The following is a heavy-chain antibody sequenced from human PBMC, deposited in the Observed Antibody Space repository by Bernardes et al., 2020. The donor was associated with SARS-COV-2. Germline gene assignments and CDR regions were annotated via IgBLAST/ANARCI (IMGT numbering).Heavy chain of an antibody. J-gene: IGHJ6*02. D-gene: IGHD2-8*01. CDR3: TRKYGHSYGMDV. Sequence: GGSLRLSCVGSGFTFSGYWMHWVRQAPGQGPVWVSRVNPDRSGPIYADSVKGRFTISRDNAKNTVYLQMNSLRLDDTAVYYCTRKYGHSYGMDVWGQGTTVIVSS. CDR2: VNPDRSGP. CDR1: GFTFSGYW. V-gene: IGHV3-74*01.